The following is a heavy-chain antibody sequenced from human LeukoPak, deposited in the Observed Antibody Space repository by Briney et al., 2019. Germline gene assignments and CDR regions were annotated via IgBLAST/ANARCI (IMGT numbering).Heavy chain of an antibody. J-gene: IGHJ5*02. Sequence: KPSETLSLTCTVSGGSISSAGYYWTWIRQHPGKGLEWIGYIYYSGSTYYSPSLKSRVTISLDTSKNQFSLNLSSVTAADMAVYYCAAYGLGSSRRFDPWGQGTLVTVSS. V-gene: IGHV4-31*03. CDR2: IYYSGST. CDR3: AAYGLGSSRRFDP. CDR1: GGSISSAGYY. D-gene: IGHD3-10*01.